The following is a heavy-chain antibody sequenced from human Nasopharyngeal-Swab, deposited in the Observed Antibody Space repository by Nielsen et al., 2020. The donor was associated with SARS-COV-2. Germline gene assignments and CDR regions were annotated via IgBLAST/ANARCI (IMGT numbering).Heavy chain of an antibody. CDR2: ISYDGSNK. J-gene: IGHJ4*02. CDR3: AKDYDYGDYLVDS. Sequence: GESLKISCAASGFTFSSSGMHWVHQAPGEGLEWVAVISYDGSNKYYADSVKGRFTISRDNSKNTLYLQMNSLRAEDTAVYYCAKDYDYGDYLVDSWGQGTLVTVSS. V-gene: IGHV3-30*18. D-gene: IGHD4-17*01. CDR1: GFTFSSSG.